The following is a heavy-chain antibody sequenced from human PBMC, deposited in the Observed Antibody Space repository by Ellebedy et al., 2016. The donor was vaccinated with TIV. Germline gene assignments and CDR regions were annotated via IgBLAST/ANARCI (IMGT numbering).Heavy chain of an antibody. J-gene: IGHJ2*01. CDR2: ISYDGSNQ. V-gene: IGHV3-30*03. CDR1: GFTFSSYG. Sequence: GESLKISCAASGFTFSSYGMHWVRQAPGKGLEWVAVISYDGSNQHYADSMKGRFTISRDNSKNTLYLQMNSLRPEDTALYYCAQPGGSGSSSRWYFDLWGRGTLVTVSS. CDR3: AQPGGSGSSSRWYFDL. D-gene: IGHD3-10*01.